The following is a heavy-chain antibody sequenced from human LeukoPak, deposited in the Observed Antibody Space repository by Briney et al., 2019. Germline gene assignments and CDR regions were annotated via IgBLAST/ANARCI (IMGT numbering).Heavy chain of an antibody. CDR3: AREVSGYLSRYFDL. CDR2: ISAYNGNT. Sequence: ASVKVSCKASSYTFTSYGISWVRQAPGQGLEWMGWISAYNGNTNYAQKLQGRVTMTTDTSTSTAYMELRSLRSDDTAVYYCAREVSGYLSRYFDLWGRGTLVTASS. D-gene: IGHD5-18*01. J-gene: IGHJ2*01. CDR1: SYTFTSYG. V-gene: IGHV1-18*01.